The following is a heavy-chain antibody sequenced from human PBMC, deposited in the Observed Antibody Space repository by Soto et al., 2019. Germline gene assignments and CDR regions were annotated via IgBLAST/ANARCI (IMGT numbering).Heavy chain of an antibody. J-gene: IGHJ6*02. V-gene: IGHV1-18*01. CDR1: GYTFTSYG. CDR3: ARVNIVVVAANYYYYGMDV. Sequence: ASVKVSCKASGYTFTSYGISWVRQAPGQGLEWMGWISAYNGNTNYAQKLQGRVTMTTDTSTSTACMELRSLRSDDTAVYYCARVNIVVVAANYYYYGMDVWGQGTTVTVSS. CDR2: ISAYNGNT. D-gene: IGHD2-15*01.